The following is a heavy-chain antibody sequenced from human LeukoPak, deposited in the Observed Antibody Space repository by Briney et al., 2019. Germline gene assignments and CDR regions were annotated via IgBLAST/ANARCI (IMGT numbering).Heavy chain of an antibody. CDR1: GYTFTTSY. D-gene: IGHD5-18*01. Sequence: ASVKVSCKAFGYTFTTSYLHWVRQAPGQGLEWVGSVNPTDGGTTFAQKFQGRVALPCGTSTSTVYMELSSLRSDDTAVYYCARDLAAMIPHGFDLWGQGTVVTVSS. J-gene: IGHJ3*01. V-gene: IGHV1-46*01. CDR3: ARDLAAMIPHGFDL. CDR2: VNPTDGGT.